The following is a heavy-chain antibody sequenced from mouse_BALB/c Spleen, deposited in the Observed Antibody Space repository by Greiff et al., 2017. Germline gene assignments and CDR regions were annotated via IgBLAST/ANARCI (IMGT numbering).Heavy chain of an antibody. CDR3: ASYYRYEVAY. J-gene: IGHJ3*01. Sequence: EVQLQQSGPGLVKPSQSLSLTCTVTGYSITSDYAWNWIRQFPGNKLEWMGYISYSGSTSYNPSLKSRISITRDTSKNQFFLQLNSVTTEDTATYYCASYYRYEVAYWGQGTLVTVSA. CDR1: GYSITSDYA. V-gene: IGHV3-2*02. D-gene: IGHD2-14*01. CDR2: ISYSGST.